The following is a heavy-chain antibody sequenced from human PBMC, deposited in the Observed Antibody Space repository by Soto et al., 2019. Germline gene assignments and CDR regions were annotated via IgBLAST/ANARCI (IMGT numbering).Heavy chain of an antibody. CDR3: ARGGYSGYCIDY. CDR2: ISPYNGNT. D-gene: IGHD5-12*01. J-gene: IGHJ4*02. V-gene: IGHV1-18*01. Sequence: ASVKVSCKASGYTFTIYDIGWVRRAPGQGLEWMGWISPYNGNTDYAQKLQGRVTMTTDTSTSTAYMELRSLRSDDTAVYYCARGGYSGYCIDYWGQGTLVTVSS. CDR1: GYTFTIYD.